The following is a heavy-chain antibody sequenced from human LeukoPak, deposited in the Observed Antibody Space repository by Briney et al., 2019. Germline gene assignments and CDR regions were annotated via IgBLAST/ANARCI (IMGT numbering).Heavy chain of an antibody. V-gene: IGHV3-23*01. CDR3: AKWGDYDVLTGYYVSDY. CDR2: ITGSGGNT. D-gene: IGHD3-9*01. Sequence: PGGSLRLSCAASGFTFSNYAMSWVRQAPGKGLEWVSAITGSGGNTYYADSVKGRFTLSRENSNNTVFLQMNSLRAEDTAVYYCAKWGDYDVLTGYYVSDYWGQGTLVTVSS. J-gene: IGHJ4*02. CDR1: GFTFSNYA.